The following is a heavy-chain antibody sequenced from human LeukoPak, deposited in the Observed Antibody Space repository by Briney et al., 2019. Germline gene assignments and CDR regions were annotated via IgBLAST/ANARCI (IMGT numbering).Heavy chain of an antibody. Sequence: PETSLRLSCAASGFMFRSYGMHWVRQAPGEGLEWVAVISYDGTNKYYADSVKGRLTISRDNSKNTLYLQMHSLRGEDTAVYYCAKSTIAAVGKDYYYAMEAWGQGTTVTVSS. CDR1: GFMFRSYG. J-gene: IGHJ6*02. V-gene: IGHV3-30*18. D-gene: IGHD6-13*01. CDR3: AKSTIAAVGKDYYYAMEA. CDR2: ISYDGTNK.